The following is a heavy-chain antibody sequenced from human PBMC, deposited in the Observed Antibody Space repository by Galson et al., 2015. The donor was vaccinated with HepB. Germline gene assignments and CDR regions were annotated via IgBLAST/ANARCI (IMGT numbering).Heavy chain of an antibody. V-gene: IGHV3-23*01. D-gene: IGHD6-6*01. CDR2: LDVSGGTT. Sequence: SLRLSCAASGFTFSSSAMTWVRQAPGKGPEWVSGLDVSGGTTYYADSVKGRFTISRDNSKDTLYLQMNSLRAEDTALYYCATRGDGSSSFPDYWGQGTLVTVSS. CDR1: GFTFSSSA. CDR3: ATRGDGSSSFPDY. J-gene: IGHJ4*02.